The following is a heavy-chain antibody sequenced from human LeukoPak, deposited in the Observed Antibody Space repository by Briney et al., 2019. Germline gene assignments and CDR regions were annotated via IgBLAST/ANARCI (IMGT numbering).Heavy chain of an antibody. Sequence: GGSLRLSCAASGFTVSSNYMSWVRQAPGKGLEWVSVIYSGGSTYFADSVMGRFTISRDNSKNTLYLQMNSLRAEDTAVYYCARSDSSGYYSRWGQGTLVTVSS. CDR3: ARSDSSGYYSR. CDR1: GFTVSSNY. D-gene: IGHD3-22*01. J-gene: IGHJ4*02. V-gene: IGHV3-53*01. CDR2: IYSGGST.